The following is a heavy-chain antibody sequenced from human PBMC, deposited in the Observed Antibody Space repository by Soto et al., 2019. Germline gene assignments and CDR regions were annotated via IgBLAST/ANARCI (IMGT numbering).Heavy chain of an antibody. CDR3: AREGQAPYYYYGMDV. J-gene: IGHJ6*02. Sequence: ASVKVSCKASGYTFTNYGFSWVRQAPGQGLEWMGWISGYNGNTKYAERFQGRVTMTTDTSTSTAHMELRSLRSDDTAVYYCAREGQAPYYYYGMDVWGQGTAVTVSS. V-gene: IGHV1-18*01. CDR1: GYTFTNYG. CDR2: ISGYNGNT.